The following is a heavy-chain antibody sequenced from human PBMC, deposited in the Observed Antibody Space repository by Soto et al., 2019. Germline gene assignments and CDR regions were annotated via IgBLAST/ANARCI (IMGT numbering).Heavy chain of an antibody. J-gene: IGHJ6*02. CDR1: GFTFSSYE. D-gene: IGHD3-3*01. V-gene: IGHV3-48*03. Sequence: WGSLRLCCAASGFTFSSYEMNWWRQAPGKGLEWVSYISSSGSTIYYADSVKGRFTISRDNAKNSLYLQMNSLRAEDTAVYYCARDQSITIFGVLRWYGMDVWGQGTTVTVSS. CDR2: ISSSGSTI. CDR3: ARDQSITIFGVLRWYGMDV.